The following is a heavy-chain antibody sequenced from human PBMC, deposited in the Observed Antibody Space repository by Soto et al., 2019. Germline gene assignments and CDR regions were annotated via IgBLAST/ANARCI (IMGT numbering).Heavy chain of an antibody. CDR3: AREGALKPFSS. CDR1: GFTFSSSE. Sequence: PGGSLRLSCAASGFTFSSSEMYWVRQAPGKGLEWVSYIHPGGQIIFYADSVKGRFTISRDNAKNSVYLQMDSLRVEDTAVYYCAREGALKPFSSWGQGALVTVSS. CDR2: IHPGGQII. V-gene: IGHV3-48*03. J-gene: IGHJ5*02.